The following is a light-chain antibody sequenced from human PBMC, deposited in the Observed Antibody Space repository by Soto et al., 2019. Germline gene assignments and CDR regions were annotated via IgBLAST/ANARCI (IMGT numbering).Light chain of an antibody. V-gene: IGKV3-15*01. CDR3: QQYYTWPS. CDR1: HSVSSN. J-gene: IGKJ5*01. CDR2: GAS. Sequence: EIVMTQSPATLSVSPGERATLSCRASHSVSSNLAWYQQKPGQAPRLLIYGASTRATGIPGRFSGSGSGTEFTLTISSLESEDFAVYYCQQYYTWPSFGQGTRLEIK.